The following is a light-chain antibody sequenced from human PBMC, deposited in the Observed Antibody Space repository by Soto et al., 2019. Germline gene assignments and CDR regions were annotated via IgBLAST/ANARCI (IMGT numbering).Light chain of an antibody. CDR3: QQYGRSQT. CDR2: GAS. V-gene: IGKV3-20*01. CDR1: QSVSSSY. Sequence: EIVLTQSPGTLSLSPGERATLSCRASQSVSSSYLAWYQQKPGQAPRLLIYGASSRATGIPDRFSGSGSGTDFTLTISRLEPEDCAVYYCQQYGRSQTFGQGTKVEIK. J-gene: IGKJ1*01.